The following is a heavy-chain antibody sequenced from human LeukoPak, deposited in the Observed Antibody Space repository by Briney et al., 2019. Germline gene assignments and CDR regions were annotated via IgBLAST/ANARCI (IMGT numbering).Heavy chain of an antibody. CDR2: INSDGSSI. D-gene: IGHD6-6*01. V-gene: IGHV3-74*01. CDR1: GFTLSSYW. J-gene: IGHJ4*02. Sequence: GRSLRLSCEASGFTLSSYWMHWVRQAPGKGLVWVSRINSDGSSISYADSVKGRFTISRDNAKNTLYLQMNSLRAEDTAVYYCAGAPLGTARLDYWGQGTLVTVSS. CDR3: AGAPLGTARLDY.